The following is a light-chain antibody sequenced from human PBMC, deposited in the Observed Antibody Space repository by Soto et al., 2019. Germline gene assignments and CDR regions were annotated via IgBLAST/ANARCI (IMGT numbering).Light chain of an antibody. CDR2: AAS. CDR1: QDISSY. CDR3: QQSYSTLWT. V-gene: IGKV1-39*01. J-gene: IGKJ1*01. Sequence: DIQMTQSPSSLSASVGDIVTITCQASQDISSYLNWYQQKPGKAPKLLIYAASSLQSGVPSRFSGSGSGTDFTLTISSLQPEDFATYYCQQSYSTLWTFGQGTKVDIK.